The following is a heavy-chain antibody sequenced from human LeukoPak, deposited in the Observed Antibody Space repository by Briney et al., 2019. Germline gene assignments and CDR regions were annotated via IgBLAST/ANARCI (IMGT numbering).Heavy chain of an antibody. D-gene: IGHD3-16*01. J-gene: IGHJ4*02. CDR1: GFSFSNYG. V-gene: IGHV3-48*04. Sequence: GSLRLSCAASGFSFSNYGMHWVRQAPGKGLEWISFVSISSGTIYYADSVNGRFRISRDNAKSSLDLEMTSLRAEDTAVYYCARAMSTFGGVRNYFDSWGQGTLVTVSS. CDR2: VSISSGTI. CDR3: ARAMSTFGGVRNYFDS.